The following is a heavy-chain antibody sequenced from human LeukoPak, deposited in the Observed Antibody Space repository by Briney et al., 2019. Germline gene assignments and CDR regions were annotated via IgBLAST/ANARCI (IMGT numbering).Heavy chain of an antibody. Sequence: PSETPSLTCAVSGDPITSSHWRTWIRQPPGKGLEWIGEIFHAGSTNYNSSLESRVTISVDKSKNQFSLKLTSVTAADTAVYFCARAYGDYRWFFDFWGPGILVTVSS. CDR1: GDPITSSHW. CDR2: IFHAGST. D-gene: IGHD4-17*01. J-gene: IGHJ4*02. V-gene: IGHV4-4*02. CDR3: ARAYGDYRWFFDF.